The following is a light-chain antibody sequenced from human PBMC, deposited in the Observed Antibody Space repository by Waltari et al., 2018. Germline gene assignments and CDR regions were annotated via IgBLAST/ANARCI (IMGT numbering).Light chain of an antibody. CDR2: DAS. J-gene: IGKJ1*01. Sequence: DIQMTQSPSSLSASVGDRVTTTCQASQDITNYLNWYQQRPGKAPKLLIYDASNLETGVPSRFSGSGSGTDFTFTISSLQPEDVATYYCQQYENFPWTFGQGTKVEVK. V-gene: IGKV1-33*01. CDR3: QQYENFPWT. CDR1: QDITNY.